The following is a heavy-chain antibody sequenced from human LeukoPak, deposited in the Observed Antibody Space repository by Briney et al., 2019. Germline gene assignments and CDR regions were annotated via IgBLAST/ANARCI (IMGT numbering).Heavy chain of an antibody. Sequence: SETLSLTCTVSGVYISSTTYYWGWIRQPPGKGLEGIASIYSSGNTYYNPSLKSRVTISVDTSKNEFSMKMSSVSAADTAVYYCVRPRHADFLTDPFEVWGQGTMVIVSS. CDR1: GVYISSTTYY. CDR3: VRPRHADFLTDPFEV. D-gene: IGHD3-3*01. V-gene: IGHV4-39*01. J-gene: IGHJ3*01. CDR2: IYSSGNT.